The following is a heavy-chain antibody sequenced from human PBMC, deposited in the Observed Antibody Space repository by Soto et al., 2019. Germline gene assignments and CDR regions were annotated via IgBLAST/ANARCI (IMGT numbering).Heavy chain of an antibody. Sequence: SETMSLTCTVSGGSVTNSSYYWGWIRQSPGKGLEWIGSVYYRGRSYSKSSVKSRVTISVDTSKNRFSLSLNSVTASDTAVYFCVSQRTTVPTQAYFDYWGPGALVTVSS. CDR2: VYYRGRS. CDR3: VSQRTTVPTQAYFDY. V-gene: IGHV4-39*01. J-gene: IGHJ4*02. CDR1: GGSVTNSSYY. D-gene: IGHD4-17*01.